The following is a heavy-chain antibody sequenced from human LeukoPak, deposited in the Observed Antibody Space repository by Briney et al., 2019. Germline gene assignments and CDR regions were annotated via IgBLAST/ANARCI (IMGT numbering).Heavy chain of an antibody. CDR3: AGERGEEYSSGWYKTNYFYN. CDR1: GDSFTSVTDY. V-gene: IGHV4-39*07. J-gene: IGHJ4*02. Sequence: SETLSLTCTVSGDSFTSVTDYWAWIRQPPGKGLEWIASGDYSGGTYYKPSLESRVAISADMSKNQISLKLTSVTGADTAVYYCAGERGEEYSSGWYKTNYFYNWGQGIRVTVSS. CDR2: GDYSGGT. D-gene: IGHD6-19*01.